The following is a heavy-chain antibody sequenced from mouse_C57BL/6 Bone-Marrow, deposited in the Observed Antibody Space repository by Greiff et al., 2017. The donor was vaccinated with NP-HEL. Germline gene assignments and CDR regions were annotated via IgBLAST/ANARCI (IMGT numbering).Heavy chain of an antibody. D-gene: IGHD2-2*01. V-gene: IGHV14-4*01. CDR3: TEEGYVYFDY. J-gene: IGHJ2*01. CDR2: IDPENGDT. CDR1: GFNIKDDY. Sequence: VQLQQSGAELVRPGASVKLSCTASGFNIKDDYMHWVKQRPEQGLEWIGWIDPENGDTEYASKFQGKATITADTSSNTAYLQLSSLAAEDTAVYYCTEEGYVYFDYWGQGTTLTVSA.